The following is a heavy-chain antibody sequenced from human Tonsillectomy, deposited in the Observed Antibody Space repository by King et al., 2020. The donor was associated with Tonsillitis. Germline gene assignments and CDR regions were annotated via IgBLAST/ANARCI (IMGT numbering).Heavy chain of an antibody. CDR1: GYTFTDYY. CDR2: INPNSGGT. J-gene: IGHJ4*02. CDR3: ARAPDSSSFDY. V-gene: IGHV1-2*02. Sequence: VQLVESGAGVKKPGASVKLSCKASGYTFTDYYMHWVRQAPGQGLEWMGCINPNSGGTNYAQEFQGRVTMTRDTSISTAYMELSRLRSDDTAVYYCARAPDSSSFDYWGQGTLVTVSS. D-gene: IGHD6-13*01.